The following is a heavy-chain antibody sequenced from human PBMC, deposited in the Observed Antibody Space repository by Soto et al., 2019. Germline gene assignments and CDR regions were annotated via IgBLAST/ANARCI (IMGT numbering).Heavy chain of an antibody. J-gene: IGHJ6*02. CDR2: IIPNFGAP. V-gene: IGHV1-69*01. CDR3: ATPARDFYGPFYQHSGLDV. D-gene: IGHD3-16*01. CDR1: GGPFRGYG. Sequence: QVQLVQSGPEVKKTGSSMKVSCTASGGPFRGYGLNWVRQAPGQGLEWIGGIIPNFGAPNYAQKFQGRVSITADEVTSTVYMELKGLRSDDTAVYYCATPARDFYGPFYQHSGLDVWGQGTRLTVSS.